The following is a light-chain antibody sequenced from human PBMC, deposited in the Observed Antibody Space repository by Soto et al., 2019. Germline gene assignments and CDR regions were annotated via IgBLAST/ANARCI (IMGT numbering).Light chain of an antibody. CDR1: QSVGSNY. J-gene: IGKJ1*01. CDR3: QQYGTSPWT. CDR2: IAS. V-gene: IGKV3-20*01. Sequence: EIVLTQSPGTLSLSPGERATLSCRASQSVGSNYLAWYQQKPGQAPRLLIYIASGRAAGIPARFSGSGSGTDFTLTISRVEPEDFAVYYCQQYGTSPWTFGQGTKVEIK.